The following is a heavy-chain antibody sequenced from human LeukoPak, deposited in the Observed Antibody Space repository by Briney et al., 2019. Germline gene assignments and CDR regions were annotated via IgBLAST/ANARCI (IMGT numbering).Heavy chain of an antibody. CDR2: IYYSGSS. CDR1: GDITSYY. CDR3: ARPLGNGYSYWYFDL. Sequence: PSETLSLTCTVSGDITSYYWIWIRQPPGKGLEWIGYIYYSGSSNYNPPLKSRATISLDTSKSQFSLKLSSVTAADTAIYYCARPLGNGYSYWYFDLWGRGTLVTVSS. J-gene: IGHJ2*01. V-gene: IGHV4-59*01. D-gene: IGHD3-22*01.